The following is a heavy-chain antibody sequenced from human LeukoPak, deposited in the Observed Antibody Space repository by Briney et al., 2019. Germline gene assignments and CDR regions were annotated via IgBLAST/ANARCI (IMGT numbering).Heavy chain of an antibody. Sequence: GGSLRLSCAASGFTLSSYAMSWVRQAPGTGLEWVSGSTVGGTNTHYADSVKGRFTISRDHSKNMLYLQMNSLRAEDTAIYYCARDIYAYVTNCFFDYWGQGSLVTVSS. J-gene: IGHJ4*02. CDR1: GFTLSSYA. CDR2: STVGGTNT. D-gene: IGHD4-17*01. V-gene: IGHV3-23*01. CDR3: ARDIYAYVTNCFFDY.